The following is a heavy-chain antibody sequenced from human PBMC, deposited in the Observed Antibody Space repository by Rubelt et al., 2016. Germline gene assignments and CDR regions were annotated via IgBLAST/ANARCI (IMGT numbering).Heavy chain of an antibody. CDR1: GGSFSGYY. CDR3: ARGRDGDRMGC. Sequence: QVQLQQRGAGLLKPSETLSLTCAVYGGSFSGYYWSWIRQPPGKGLEWIGEINHSGSTYYNPSLKSRVTISVDTAKNQFSLKLGSVTAADTAVYYCARGRDGDRMGCWGQGTLVTVSS. J-gene: IGHJ4*02. CDR2: INHSGST. V-gene: IGHV4-34*01. D-gene: IGHD4-17*01.